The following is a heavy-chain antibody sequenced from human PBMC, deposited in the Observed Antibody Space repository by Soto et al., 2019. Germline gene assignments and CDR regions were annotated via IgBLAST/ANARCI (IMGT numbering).Heavy chain of an antibody. V-gene: IGHV3-73*01. D-gene: IGHD2-15*01. CDR2: IRSKANSYAT. CDR3: TRHVWGCSGGSCYPRSFDP. CDR1: GFTFSGSA. J-gene: IGHJ5*02. Sequence: GGSLRLSCAASGFTFSGSAMHWVRQASGKGLEWVGRIRSKANSYATAYAASVKGRFTISRDDSKNTAYLQMNSLKTEDTAVYYCTRHVWGCSGGSCYPRSFDPWGQGTLVTVSS.